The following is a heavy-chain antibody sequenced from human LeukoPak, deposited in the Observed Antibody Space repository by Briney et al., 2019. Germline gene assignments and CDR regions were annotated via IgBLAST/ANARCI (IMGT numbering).Heavy chain of an antibody. CDR3: ARGEYGSGSYHIDY. CDR2: ISSSSDYI. V-gene: IGHV3-21*01. CDR1: EFTFSSYN. J-gene: IGHJ4*02. D-gene: IGHD3-10*01. Sequence: TGGSLRLSCAASEFTFSSYNMNWVRQAPGKGLEWVSSISSSSDYIYYADSVKGRFTISRDNAKNSLYLQMNSLRAEDTAVYYCARGEYGSGSYHIDYWGQGTLVTVSS.